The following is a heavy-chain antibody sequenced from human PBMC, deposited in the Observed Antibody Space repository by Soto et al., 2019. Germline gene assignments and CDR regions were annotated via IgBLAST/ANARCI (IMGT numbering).Heavy chain of an antibody. J-gene: IGHJ5*02. CDR1: GFTFSSQS. V-gene: IGHV3-23*01. Sequence: EVQLLESGGGLVQPGGSLRLSCAASGFTFSSQSMSWVRQAPGKGLEWVSGSRGADGTTYYADSVKGRFTISRDNSKNTLDLQMDNLRAEDTAIYHCAPTRVDTMPSGSWGRGVLVTVSS. CDR3: APTRVDTMPSGS. D-gene: IGHD6-25*01. CDR2: SRGADGTT.